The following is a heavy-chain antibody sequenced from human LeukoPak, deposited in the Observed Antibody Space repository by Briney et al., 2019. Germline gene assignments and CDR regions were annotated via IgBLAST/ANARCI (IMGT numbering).Heavy chain of an antibody. CDR3: ATTYYYDSSGYSPHYFDY. Sequence: PSETLSLTCTVSGGSISSSSYYWGWIRQPPGKGLEWIGSIYYSGSTYYNPSLKSRVTIPVDTSKNQFSLKLSSVTAADTAVYYCATTYYYDSSGYSPHYFDYWGQGTLVTVSS. CDR1: GGSISSSSYY. V-gene: IGHV4-39*01. CDR2: IYYSGST. D-gene: IGHD3-22*01. J-gene: IGHJ4*02.